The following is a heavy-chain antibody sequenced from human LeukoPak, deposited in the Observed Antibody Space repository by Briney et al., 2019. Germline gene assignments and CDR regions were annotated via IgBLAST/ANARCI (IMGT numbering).Heavy chain of an antibody. Sequence: SVKVSCKASGGTFSSYAISWVRQTPGQGLEWMGRIIPILGIANYAHKFQGRVTITADKSTSTAYMELSSLRSEDTAVYYCARDWDFCGGDCYTYFDYWGQGTLVTVSS. J-gene: IGHJ4*02. CDR3: ARDWDFCGGDCYTYFDY. CDR2: IIPILGIA. D-gene: IGHD2-21*02. V-gene: IGHV1-69*04. CDR1: GGTFSSYA.